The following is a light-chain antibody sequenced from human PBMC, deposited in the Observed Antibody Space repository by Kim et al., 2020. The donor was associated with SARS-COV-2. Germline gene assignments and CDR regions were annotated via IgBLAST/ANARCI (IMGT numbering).Light chain of an antibody. CDR2: YYSDSNK. Sequence: TCTLPRDINVDHCNIYWYQQKPGSTPRYLLYYYSDSNKGQGSGVPSRFSGSKDASANTGILLISGLQSEDEADYYCMIWPTSDSGVFGGGTQLTVL. V-gene: IGLV5-37*01. J-gene: IGLJ3*02. CDR3: MIWPTSDSGV. CDR1: RDINVDHCN.